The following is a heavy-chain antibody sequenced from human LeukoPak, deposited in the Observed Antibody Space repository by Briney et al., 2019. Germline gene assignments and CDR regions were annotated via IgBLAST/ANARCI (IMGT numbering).Heavy chain of an antibody. CDR1: GGSISSYY. V-gene: IGHV4-59*01. J-gene: IGHJ6*03. CDR3: ARGADLEMATITDYYYMDV. CDR2: IYYSGST. Sequence: SETLSLTCTVSGGSISSYYWSWIRQPPGKGLEWIGYIYYSGSTNYNPSLKSRVTISVDTSKNQFSLKLSSVTAANTAVYYCARGADLEMATITDYYYMDVWGKGTTVTVSS. D-gene: IGHD5-24*01.